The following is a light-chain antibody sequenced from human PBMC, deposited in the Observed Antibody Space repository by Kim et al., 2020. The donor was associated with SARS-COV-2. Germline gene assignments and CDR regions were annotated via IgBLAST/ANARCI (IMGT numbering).Light chain of an antibody. Sequence: QSALTQPASVSGSPGQSITNSCTGTSSDVGGYDSVSWYQHHPGKAPKVMIYDVNQRPSGVTNRFSGSKSGNTASLTISGLQAEDEADYYCSSYTSSITLVFGGGTQLTVL. J-gene: IGLJ2*01. CDR3: SSYTSSITLV. CDR1: SSDVGGYDS. CDR2: DVN. V-gene: IGLV2-14*03.